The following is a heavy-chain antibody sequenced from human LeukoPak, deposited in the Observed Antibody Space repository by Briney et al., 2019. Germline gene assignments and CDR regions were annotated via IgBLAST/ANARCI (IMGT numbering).Heavy chain of an antibody. CDR2: ISYDGSNR. J-gene: IGHJ4*02. CDR1: GFTFSSYA. CDR3: ARDRSYGDYVWDFDY. D-gene: IGHD4-17*01. V-gene: IGHV3-30*04. Sequence: GGSLRLSCAASGFTFSSYAMHWVRQAPGKGLEWVAVISYDGSNRYYADSVKGRFTISRDNSKNTLYLQMNSLRAEDTAVYYCARDRSYGDYVWDFDYWGQGTLVTVSS.